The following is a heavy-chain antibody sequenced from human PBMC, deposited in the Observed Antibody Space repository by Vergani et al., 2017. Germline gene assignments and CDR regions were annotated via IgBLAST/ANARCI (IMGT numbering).Heavy chain of an antibody. D-gene: IGHD6-19*01. J-gene: IGHJ4*02. CDR1: GYTFTGYY. CDR3: ARGALLRVAVHKLYYLDY. Sequence: QVQLVQSGAEVKKPGASVKVSCKASGYTFTGYYMHWVRQAHGQGLEWMGWINPNSGGTNYAQKFQGRVTMTRDTSISTAYMELSRLGSDDTAVYYCARGALLRVAVHKLYYLDYWGQGTLVTVSS. V-gene: IGHV1-2*02. CDR2: INPNSGGT.